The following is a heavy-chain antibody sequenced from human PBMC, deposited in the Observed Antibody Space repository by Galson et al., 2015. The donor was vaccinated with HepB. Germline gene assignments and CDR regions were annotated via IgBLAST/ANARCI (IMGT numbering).Heavy chain of an antibody. D-gene: IGHD2-15*01. Sequence: SVKVSCKASGYTFTSYYMHWVRQAPGQGLEWMGIINPSGGSTSYAQKFQGRVTMTRDTSTSTVYMELSSLRSEDTAVYYCARDLGYCSGGSCYYFDYWGQGTLVTVSS. CDR2: INPSGGST. V-gene: IGHV1-46*01. CDR3: ARDLGYCSGGSCYYFDY. CDR1: GYTFTSYY. J-gene: IGHJ4*02.